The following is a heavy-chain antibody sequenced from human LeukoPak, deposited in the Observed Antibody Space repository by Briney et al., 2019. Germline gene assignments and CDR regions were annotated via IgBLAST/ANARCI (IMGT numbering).Heavy chain of an antibody. V-gene: IGHV4-39*07. D-gene: IGHD3-10*01. CDR3: SRYDSDTGDFDP. CDR1: GGSISRSGNS. J-gene: IGHJ5*02. CDR2: IYHSGST. Sequence: PSETLSLTCSVSGGSISRSGNSWAWIRQPPGKGLEWIANIYHSGSTYYNPSLQSRLTISVDTSKNQFSMKLGSVTAADSAVYYCSRYDSDTGDFDPWGQGTLVTISS.